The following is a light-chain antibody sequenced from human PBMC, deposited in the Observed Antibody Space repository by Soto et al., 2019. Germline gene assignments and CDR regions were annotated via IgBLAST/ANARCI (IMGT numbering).Light chain of an antibody. CDR2: AAS. V-gene: IGKV1-39*01. CDR1: QSISNS. Sequence: DIQMTQSPSSLSASVGDRVTITCRASQSISNSLNWYQQKPGRAPKLLIYAASSLQSGVPSRLSGSGSGTDFILTISSLQPEDFATYYCQQSYSTPRDFGQGTRLEIK. J-gene: IGKJ5*01. CDR3: QQSYSTPRD.